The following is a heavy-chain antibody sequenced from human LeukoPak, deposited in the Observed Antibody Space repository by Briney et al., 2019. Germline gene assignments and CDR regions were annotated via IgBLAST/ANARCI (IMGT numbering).Heavy chain of an antibody. J-gene: IGHJ4*02. CDR3: ARVNINNWHSCDY. CDR2: IYHSGSP. Sequence: SEALSLTCAVSGVSISSNNWWGWVRQPPGKGLEWIGEIYHSGSPDYNPSLKSRVTISVDKSRNHFSLNLSSVTAADTAVYYCARVNINNWHSCDYWGQGTLVTVSS. V-gene: IGHV4-4*02. CDR1: GVSISSNNW. D-gene: IGHD1-1*01.